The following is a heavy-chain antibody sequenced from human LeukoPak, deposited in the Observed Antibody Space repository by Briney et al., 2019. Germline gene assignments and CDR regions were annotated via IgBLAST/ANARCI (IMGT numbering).Heavy chain of an antibody. CDR3: ARVSSSGWYFDY. Sequence: GGSLRLSCVGSGFTFSNYAMSWVRQAPGKGLEWVSVIYSGGSTYYADSVKGRFTISRDNSKNTLYLQMNSLRAEDTAVYYCARVSSSGWYFDYWGQGTLVTVSS. D-gene: IGHD6-19*01. V-gene: IGHV3-53*01. J-gene: IGHJ4*02. CDR2: IYSGGST. CDR1: GFTFSNYA.